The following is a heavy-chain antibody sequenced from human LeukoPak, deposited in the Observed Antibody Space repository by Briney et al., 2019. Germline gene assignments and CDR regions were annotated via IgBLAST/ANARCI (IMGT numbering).Heavy chain of an antibody. CDR1: GGSFSGYY. Sequence: SETLSLTCAVYGGSFSGYYWSWIRQPPGKGLEWIGEINHSGSTNYNPSLKSRVTISVDTSKNQFSLKLSSVTAADTAVYYCARWASGYYAFDIWGQGTMVTVSS. V-gene: IGHV4-34*01. D-gene: IGHD3-22*01. CDR2: INHSGST. J-gene: IGHJ3*02. CDR3: ARWASGYYAFDI.